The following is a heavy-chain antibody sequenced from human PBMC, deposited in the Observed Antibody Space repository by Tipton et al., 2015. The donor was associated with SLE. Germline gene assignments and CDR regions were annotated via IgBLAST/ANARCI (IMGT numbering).Heavy chain of an antibody. CDR3: AKEFGSSGWYGVYFDY. J-gene: IGHJ4*02. Sequence: SGFTFSSYGMHWVRQAPGKGLEWVAFIRYDGSNKYYADSVKGRFTISRDNSKNTLYLQMNSLRAEDTAVYYCAKEFGSSGWYGVYFDYWGQGTLVTVSS. D-gene: IGHD6-19*01. CDR2: IRYDGSNK. V-gene: IGHV3-30*02. CDR1: GFTFSSYG.